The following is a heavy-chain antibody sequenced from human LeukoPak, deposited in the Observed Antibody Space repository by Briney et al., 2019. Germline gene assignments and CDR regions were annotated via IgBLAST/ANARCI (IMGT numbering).Heavy chain of an antibody. CDR1: GYTFTGYY. CDR2: IIPIFGTA. J-gene: IGHJ4*02. Sequence: PGASVTVSCKASGYTFTGYYMHWVRQAPGQGLEWMGGIIPIFGTANYAQKFQGRVTITADESTSTAYMELSSLRSEDTAVYYCARAYYYDSSGYYLYYFDYWGQGTLVTVSS. D-gene: IGHD3-22*01. CDR3: ARAYYYDSSGYYLYYFDY. V-gene: IGHV1-69*13.